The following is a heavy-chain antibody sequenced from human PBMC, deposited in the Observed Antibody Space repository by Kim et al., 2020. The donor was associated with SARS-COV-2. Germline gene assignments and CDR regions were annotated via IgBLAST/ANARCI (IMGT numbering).Heavy chain of an antibody. J-gene: IGHJ4*02. V-gene: IGHV3-43D*03. CDR3: AKDSALRSLYYSGF. D-gene: IGHD4-4*01. Sequence: YADTVKGRFTISRENSKDFLYLQMNSLTADDSALYYCAKDSALRSLYYSGFWGQGTLVTVSA.